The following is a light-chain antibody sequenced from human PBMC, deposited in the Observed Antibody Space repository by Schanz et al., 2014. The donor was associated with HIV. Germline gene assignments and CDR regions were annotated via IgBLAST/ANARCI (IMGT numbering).Light chain of an antibody. Sequence: QSVLTQPASVSGSPGQSITISCTGTSSDVGAYNSVSWFQQYPGKAPKLIIYDVSNRPSGVSNRFSGSKSANTASLTISGLQAEDEADYYCSSYAGSNNLLFGGGTKLTVL. V-gene: IGLV2-14*01. CDR1: SSDVGAYNS. J-gene: IGLJ2*01. CDR3: SSYAGSNNLL. CDR2: DVS.